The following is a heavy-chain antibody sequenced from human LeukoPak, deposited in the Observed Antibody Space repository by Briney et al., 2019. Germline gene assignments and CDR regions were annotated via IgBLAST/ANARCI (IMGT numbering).Heavy chain of an antibody. CDR3: ARDGTKYCSSTSCPIVAFDI. CDR2: IYTSGST. D-gene: IGHD2-2*01. CDR1: GGSISSGSYY. J-gene: IGHJ3*02. Sequence: PSETLSLTCTVSGGSISSGSYYWSWIRQPAGKGLEWIGRIYTSGSTNYNPSLKSRVTISVDTSKNQFSLKLSSVTAADTAMYYCARDGTKYCSSTSCPIVAFDIWGQGTMVTVSS. V-gene: IGHV4-61*02.